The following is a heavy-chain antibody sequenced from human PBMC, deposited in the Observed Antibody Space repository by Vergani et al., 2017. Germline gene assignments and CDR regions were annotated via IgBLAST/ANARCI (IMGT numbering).Heavy chain of an antibody. CDR1: GGSISSGDYY. Sequence: QVQLQESGPGLVKPSGTLSLTCAVSGGSISSGDYYWSWIRQPPGKGLEWIGYIYYSGSTYYNPSLKSRVTISVDTSKNQFSLKLSSVTAADTAVYYCARDRSSGWEHIFDYWGQGTLVTVSS. J-gene: IGHJ4*02. D-gene: IGHD6-19*01. V-gene: IGHV4-30-4*01. CDR3: ARDRSSGWEHIFDY. CDR2: IYYSGST.